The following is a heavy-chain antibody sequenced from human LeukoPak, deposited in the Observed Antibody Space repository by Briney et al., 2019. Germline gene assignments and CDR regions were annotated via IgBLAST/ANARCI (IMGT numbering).Heavy chain of an antibody. CDR1: GGSISSSSHY. V-gene: IGHV4-39*01. D-gene: IGHD6-25*01. J-gene: IGHJ4*02. Sequence: SETLSLTCTVSGGSISSSSHYWGWIRQPPGKGLEWIGSIYYTGSTYYNPSLKSRVTISVDTSKNQFSLKLSSVTAADTAVYYCARHRNGDGYHFDYWGQGTLVTVSS. CDR3: ARHRNGDGYHFDY. CDR2: IYYTGST.